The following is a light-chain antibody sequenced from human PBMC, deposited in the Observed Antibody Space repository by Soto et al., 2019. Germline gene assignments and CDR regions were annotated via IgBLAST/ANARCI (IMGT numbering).Light chain of an antibody. CDR1: QDISNY. Sequence: DTQMTQSPSSLSASVGDRVTITCRASQDISNYLAWFQHKPGKAPKLLIYAASSLQLGVPSRVSGSGSGTYFPLTISSLQPEDVAPYYCQKYNGGQWRFGQGTKVEIK. CDR2: AAS. J-gene: IGKJ1*01. CDR3: QKYNGGQWR. V-gene: IGKV1-27*01.